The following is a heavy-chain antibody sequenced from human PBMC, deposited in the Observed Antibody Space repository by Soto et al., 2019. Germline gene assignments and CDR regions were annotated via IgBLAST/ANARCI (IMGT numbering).Heavy chain of an antibody. V-gene: IGHV4-31*03. D-gene: IGHD4-17*01. Sequence: QVQLQESGPGLVKPSQTLSLTCTVSGGSISSGGYYWSWIRQHPGKGLEWIGYIYYSGSTYYNPSLRSRVTISVDTSKNQFSLKLNSVTAADTAVYYCARENGDYVPNYFDYWGQGTLVTVSS. J-gene: IGHJ4*02. CDR3: ARENGDYVPNYFDY. CDR1: GGSISSGGYY. CDR2: IYYSGST.